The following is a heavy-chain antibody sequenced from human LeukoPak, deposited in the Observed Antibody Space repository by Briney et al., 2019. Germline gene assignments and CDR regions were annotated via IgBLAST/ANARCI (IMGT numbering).Heavy chain of an antibody. CDR2: IPLSGVT. Sequence: SETLSLTCGVSGGSISSTNWWSWVRQPPGQGLEWIGEIPLSGVTNYNPSLKSRVTMSLDRSKNHLSLTLTSVTAADTAVYYCSRESGAFSPFGYWGQGTLVTVSS. CDR3: SRESGAFSPFGY. J-gene: IGHJ4*02. V-gene: IGHV4-4*02. D-gene: IGHD1-26*01. CDR1: GGSISSTNW.